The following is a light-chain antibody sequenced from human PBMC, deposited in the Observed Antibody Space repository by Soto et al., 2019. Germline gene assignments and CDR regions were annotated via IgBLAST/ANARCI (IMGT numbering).Light chain of an antibody. J-gene: IGKJ4*01. Sequence: EIVLTQSPGTLSSSPGERATLSCRASQSFSNTYLAWYQQKPGQPPRLLIYGASSRATGIPDRFSGSGSGTDFTLTISRLEPEDFAVYFCQQYGNSPLTFGGGTKVDIK. CDR1: QSFSNTY. V-gene: IGKV3-20*01. CDR3: QQYGNSPLT. CDR2: GAS.